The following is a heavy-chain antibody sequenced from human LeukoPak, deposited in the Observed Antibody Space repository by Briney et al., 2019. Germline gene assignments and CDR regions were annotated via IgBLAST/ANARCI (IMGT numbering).Heavy chain of an antibody. V-gene: IGHV3-48*03. J-gene: IGHJ6*04. CDR3: AELGITMIGGV. CDR2: INSNGRTI. CDR1: GFTFSSYE. Sequence: PGGSLRLSCAASGFTFSSYEMNWVRQAPGKGLEWVSYINSNGRTIYYADSVRGRFAISRDNAKNSLFLQMNSLRAEDTAVYYCAELGITMIGGVWGKGTTVTISS. D-gene: IGHD3-10*02.